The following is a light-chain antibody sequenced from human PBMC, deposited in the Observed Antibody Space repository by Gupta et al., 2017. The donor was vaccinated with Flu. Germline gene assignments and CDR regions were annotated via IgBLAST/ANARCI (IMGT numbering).Light chain of an antibody. V-gene: IGKV2-30*01. CDR2: QVS. CDR3: RQGAHWPWA. J-gene: IGKJ1*01. Sequence: VTLGQPASISCRSSQGLVYSDGNTYLHWFQQRPGQSPRRLIYQVSYRDYGVPDRFSGSGSGTDFTLKISRVEAEDVGIYFCRQGAHWPWAFGQGTTVEIK. CDR1: QGLVYSDGNTY.